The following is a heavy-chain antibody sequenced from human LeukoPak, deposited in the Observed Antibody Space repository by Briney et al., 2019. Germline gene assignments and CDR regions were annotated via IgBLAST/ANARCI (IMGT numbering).Heavy chain of an antibody. CDR3: ARGFGVSYFTDY. CDR2: INPNSGDT. Sequence: ASVKVSCKASGYTFTVNYMHWVRQAPGQGLEWMGWINPNSGDTNYAQNFQGRVTMTRDTSISTAYMELSRLRSDDTAVYYCARGFGVSYFTDYWGQGTLVTVSS. CDR1: GYTFTVNY. J-gene: IGHJ4*02. V-gene: IGHV1-2*02. D-gene: IGHD1-26*01.